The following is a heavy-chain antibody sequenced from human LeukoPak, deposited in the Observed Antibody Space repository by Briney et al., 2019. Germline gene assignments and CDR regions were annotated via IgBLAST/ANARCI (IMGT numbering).Heavy chain of an antibody. V-gene: IGHV3-21*01. Sequence: PGGSLRLSCAASGFTFSSYWMSWVRQAPGKGLEWVSGISVSGADTYYADSVKGRFTISRDNAKNSLYLQMNSLRAEDTAVYYCARDTYDYWGQGTLVTVSS. CDR1: GFTFSSYW. CDR3: ARDTYDY. J-gene: IGHJ4*02. D-gene: IGHD3-3*01. CDR2: ISVSGADT.